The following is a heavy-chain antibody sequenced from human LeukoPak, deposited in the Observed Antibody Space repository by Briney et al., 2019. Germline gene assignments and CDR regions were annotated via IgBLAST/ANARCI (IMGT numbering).Heavy chain of an antibody. CDR3: ARDGGQQLAFDY. V-gene: IGHV4-59*01. D-gene: IGHD6-13*01. CDR1: GGSISSYY. CDR2: IYYSGST. Sequence: ETLSLTCTVSGGSISSYYWSWIRQPPGKGLEWIGYIYYSGSTNYNPSLKSRVTISVDTSKNQFSLKLSSVTAADTAVYYCARDGGQQLAFDYWGQGTLVTVSS. J-gene: IGHJ4*02.